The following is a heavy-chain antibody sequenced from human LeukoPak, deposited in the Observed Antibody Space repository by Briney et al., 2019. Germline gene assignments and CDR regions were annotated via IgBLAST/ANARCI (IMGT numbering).Heavy chain of an antibody. Sequence: SGTLSLTCAVSGVSNSSSNWWTWVRQPPGKGLEWIGKIYHSGNTIYNPSLKSRLAVSVDKSKNQFSLRLTSVTAADTAVYYCATQGWLQSEYYFDHWGQGTLVTVSS. CDR1: GVSNSSSNW. J-gene: IGHJ4*02. D-gene: IGHD5-24*01. CDR2: IYHSGNT. CDR3: ATQGWLQSEYYFDH. V-gene: IGHV4-4*02.